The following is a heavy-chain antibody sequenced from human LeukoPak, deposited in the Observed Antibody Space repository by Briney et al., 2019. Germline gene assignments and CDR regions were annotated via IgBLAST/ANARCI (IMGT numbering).Heavy chain of an antibody. J-gene: IGHJ4*02. V-gene: IGHV1-69*10. Sequence: SVKVSCKAAGDTFSSYTISWVRQAPGQGLEWMGGIIPILGIANYAQKFQGRVTITADKSTSTAYMELSSLRSEDTAVYYCARLNCSGGSCYGGRFDYWGQGTLVTVSS. CDR3: ARLNCSGGSCYGGRFDY. CDR2: IIPILGIA. CDR1: GDTFSSYT. D-gene: IGHD2-15*01.